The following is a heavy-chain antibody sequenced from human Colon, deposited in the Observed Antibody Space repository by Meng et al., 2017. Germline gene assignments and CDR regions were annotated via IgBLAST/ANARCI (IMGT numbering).Heavy chain of an antibody. J-gene: IGHJ4*02. Sequence: GESLKISCAASGFTFSADAMQWVRQAPGKGLEWVAIISSDGSRKFYADSVTGRFTISRDNSKNTLYLQMDSLRTEDTALYYCAKDQGVGGTLGLIAYWGQGTLVTVSS. D-gene: IGHD1-26*01. CDR1: GFTFSADA. V-gene: IGHV3-30*04. CDR2: ISSDGSRK. CDR3: AKDQGVGGTLGLIAY.